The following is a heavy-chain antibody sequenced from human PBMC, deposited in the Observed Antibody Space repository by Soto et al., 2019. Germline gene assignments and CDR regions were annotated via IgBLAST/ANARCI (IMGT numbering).Heavy chain of an antibody. V-gene: IGHV3-23*01. D-gene: IGHD2-15*01. CDR3: AKVGGGSGVNIDYYAMDV. CDR2: VSAGGGIT. CDR1: GFTFSRYG. J-gene: IGHJ6*02. Sequence: PGGSLRLSCAASGFTFSRYGMHWVRQAPGKGLEWVSTVSAGGGITFYADSVKGRFTISRDNSMDTLYLQMSSLRAEDTAVYYCAKVGGGSGVNIDYYAMDVWGQGTTVTVSS.